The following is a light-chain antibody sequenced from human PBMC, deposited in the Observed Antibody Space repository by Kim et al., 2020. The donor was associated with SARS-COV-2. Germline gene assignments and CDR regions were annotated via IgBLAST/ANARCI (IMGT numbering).Light chain of an antibody. J-gene: IGLJ2*01. V-gene: IGLV2-14*01. CDR1: SSDVGGYNY. Sequence: QSVLTQPASVSGSPGQSITISCTGTSSDVGGYNYVSWYQQHPGKAPKLMIYDVSKRPSGVSNRFSGSKSGNTASLTISGLQAGDEADYYCSSYTSSSTPVFGGGTQLTVL. CDR3: SSYTSSSTPV. CDR2: DVS.